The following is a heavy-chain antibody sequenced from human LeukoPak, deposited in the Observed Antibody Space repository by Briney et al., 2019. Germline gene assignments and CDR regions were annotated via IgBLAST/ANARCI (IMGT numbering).Heavy chain of an antibody. CDR2: IYYSGST. J-gene: IGHJ6*02. V-gene: IGHV4-59*08. CDR1: GGSISSYY. CDR3: ARHGYYYYYGMDV. Sequence: PSETLSLTCTVSGGSISSYYWSWIRRPPGKGLEWIGYIYYSGSTNYNRSLKSRVTISVDTSKNQFSLKLSSVTAADTAVYYCARHGYYYYYGMDVWGQGTTATVSS.